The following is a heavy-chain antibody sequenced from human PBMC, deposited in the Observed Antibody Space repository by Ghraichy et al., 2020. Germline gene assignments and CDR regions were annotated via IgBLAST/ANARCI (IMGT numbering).Heavy chain of an antibody. CDR2: IIPIFGTA. CDR3: ARDDSSGYYFDY. V-gene: IGHV1-69*13. J-gene: IGHJ4*02. CDR1: GSTFSSYA. Sequence: SVKVSCKASGSTFSSYAISWVRQAPGQGLEWMGGIIPIFGTANYAQKFQGRVTITADESTSTAYMELSSLRSEDTAVYYCARDDSSGYYFDYWGQGTLVTVSS. D-gene: IGHD3-22*01.